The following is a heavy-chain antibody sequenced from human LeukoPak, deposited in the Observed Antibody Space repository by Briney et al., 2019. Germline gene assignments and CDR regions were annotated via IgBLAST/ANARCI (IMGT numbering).Heavy chain of an antibody. CDR2: IYYSGST. J-gene: IGHJ4*02. CDR3: ARGWLYDSSGYLPDY. CDR1: GGSISSGGYY. Sequence: SETLSLTCTVSGGSISSGGYYWSWIRQHPGKGLEWIGYIYYSGSTYYNPSLKSRVTISVDTSKNQFSLKLSSVTAADTAVYYCARGWLYDSSGYLPDYWGQGTLITVSS. D-gene: IGHD3-22*01. V-gene: IGHV4-31*03.